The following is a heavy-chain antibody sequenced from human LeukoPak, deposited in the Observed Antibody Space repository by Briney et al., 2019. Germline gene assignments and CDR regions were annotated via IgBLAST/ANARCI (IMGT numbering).Heavy chain of an antibody. Sequence: GGSLRLSCAASGFTFSSYAMSWVRQAPGKGLVWVSRINSDGSSTSYADSVKGRFTISRDNAKNTLYLQMNSLRAEDTAVYYCACGLWFGEGGGYWGQGTLVTVSS. V-gene: IGHV3-74*01. D-gene: IGHD3-10*01. CDR3: ACGLWFGEGGGY. CDR2: INSDGSST. CDR1: GFTFSSYA. J-gene: IGHJ4*02.